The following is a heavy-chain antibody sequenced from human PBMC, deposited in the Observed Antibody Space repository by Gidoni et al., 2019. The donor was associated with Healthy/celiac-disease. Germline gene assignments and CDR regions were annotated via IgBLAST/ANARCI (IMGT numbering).Heavy chain of an antibody. CDR2: IHPSGGST. J-gene: IGHJ4*02. CDR1: GYTFPSYY. CDR3: ARGPTYYYGSGSYRDY. Sequence: QVQRVQSGAEGKKPGASVKVSCKASGYTFPSYYMHWVRQAPGQGLEWMGIIHPSGGSTSYAQKFQGRVTMTRDTSTSTVYMELSSLRSEDTAVYYCARGPTYYYGSGSYRDYWGQGTLVTFSS. V-gene: IGHV1-46*01. D-gene: IGHD3-10*01.